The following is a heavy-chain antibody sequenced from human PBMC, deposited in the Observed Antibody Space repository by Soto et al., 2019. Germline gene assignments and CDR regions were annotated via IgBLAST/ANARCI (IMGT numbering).Heavy chain of an antibody. D-gene: IGHD5-18*01. V-gene: IGHV4-38-2*01. CDR3: ARYGYSYSMRFFDK. Sequence: PSETLSLTCAVSGHSISSGFYYWGWIRQPPGKGLEWIGSMYRSGSTYYNPSLKSRVTMSVDTSKNQLSLKLTSLTAADTAVYYCARYGYSYSMRFFDKWGQGTRVTVSS. CDR2: MYRSGST. J-gene: IGHJ4*02. CDR1: GHSISSGFYY.